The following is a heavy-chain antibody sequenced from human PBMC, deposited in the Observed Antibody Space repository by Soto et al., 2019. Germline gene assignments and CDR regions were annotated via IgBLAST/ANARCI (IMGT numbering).Heavy chain of an antibody. CDR3: ARSHSSGWSHAFDI. CDR1: GGTFSSYA. D-gene: IGHD6-19*01. V-gene: IGHV1-69*13. CDR2: IIPIFGTA. Sequence: VKVSCKASGGTFSSYAISWVRQAPGQGLEWMGGIIPIFGTANYAQKFQGRVTITADESTSTAYMELSSLRSEDTAVYYCARSHSSGWSHAFDIWGQGTMVTVSS. J-gene: IGHJ3*02.